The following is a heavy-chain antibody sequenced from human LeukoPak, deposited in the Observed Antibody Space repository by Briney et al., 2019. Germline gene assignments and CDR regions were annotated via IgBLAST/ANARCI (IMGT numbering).Heavy chain of an antibody. CDR1: GFTFSSYG. Sequence: GGSLRLSCAASGFTFSSYGMHWVRQAPGKGLEWVAFIRYDGSNKYYADSVKGRFTISRDNSKNTLYLQMNSLRAEDTAVYYCAKASSGYGYYYYYYMDVWGKGTTVTVSS. V-gene: IGHV3-30*02. CDR3: AKASSGYGYYYYYYMDV. J-gene: IGHJ6*03. D-gene: IGHD3-22*01. CDR2: IRYDGSNK.